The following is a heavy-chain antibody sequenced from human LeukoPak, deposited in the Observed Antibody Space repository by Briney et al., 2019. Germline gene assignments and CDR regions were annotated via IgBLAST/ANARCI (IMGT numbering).Heavy chain of an antibody. CDR3: ARTAPAGYYFDY. D-gene: IGHD6-13*01. J-gene: IGHJ4*02. CDR1: GYIFTNYG. Sequence: ASVKVSCKASGYIFTNYGISWVRQAPGQGLEWMGWISAYNGNTNYAQKFQGRVTMTTDTSTSTAYMELRSPRSDDTAVYYCARTAPAGYYFDYWGQGTLVTVSS. CDR2: ISAYNGNT. V-gene: IGHV1-18*01.